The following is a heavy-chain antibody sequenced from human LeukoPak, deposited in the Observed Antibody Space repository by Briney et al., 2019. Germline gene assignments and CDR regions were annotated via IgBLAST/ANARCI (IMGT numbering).Heavy chain of an antibody. CDR3: ARADMAVVPVFDY. D-gene: IGHD6-19*01. CDR1: GFTFRDYE. J-gene: IGHJ4*02. Sequence: PGGSLRLSCEASGFTFRDYEMNWVRQAPGKGLEWVSYIGNTGSTIYYADSVKGRFTISRDNAKNSLFLQMNSLIAEDTAVYYCARADMAVVPVFDYWGQGTLVTVFS. V-gene: IGHV3-48*03. CDR2: IGNTGSTI.